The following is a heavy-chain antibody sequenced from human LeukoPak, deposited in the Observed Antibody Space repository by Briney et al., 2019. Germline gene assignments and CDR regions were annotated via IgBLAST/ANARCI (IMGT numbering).Heavy chain of an antibody. J-gene: IGHJ4*02. D-gene: IGHD3-9*01. CDR2: INHSGST. V-gene: IGHV4-34*01. CDR1: GGSFSGYY. Sequence: SETLSLTCAVYGGSFSGYYWSWIRQPPGKGLEWIGEINHSGSTNYNPSLKSRVTISVDTSKNQFSLKLSSVTAAGTAVYYCARGREYYDILTGYYGDYWGRGTLVTVSS. CDR3: ARGREYYDILTGYYGDY.